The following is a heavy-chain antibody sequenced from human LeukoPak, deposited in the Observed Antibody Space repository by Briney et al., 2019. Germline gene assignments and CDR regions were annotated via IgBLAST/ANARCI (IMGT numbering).Heavy chain of an antibody. V-gene: IGHV3-23*01. J-gene: IGHJ4*02. CDR2: ISGSGGST. CDR3: AKAGLGQPLPHDY. Sequence: PGGSLRLSCAASGFTFSSYAMSWVRQAPVKGLEWVSAISGSGGSTYYADSVKGRFTISRDNSKNTLYLQMNSLRAEDTAVYYCAKAGLGQPLPHDYWGQGTLVTVSS. CDR1: GFTFSSYA. D-gene: IGHD1-14*01.